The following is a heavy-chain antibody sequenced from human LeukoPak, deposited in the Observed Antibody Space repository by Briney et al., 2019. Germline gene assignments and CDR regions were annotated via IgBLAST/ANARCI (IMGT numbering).Heavy chain of an antibody. CDR2: IKQDGSEK. D-gene: IGHD1-26*01. J-gene: IGHJ4*02. CDR1: GFTFSSYW. CDR3: ARTEIVGATNFDY. Sequence: GGSLRLSCAASGFTFSSYWMSWVRQAPGKGLEWVANIKQDGSEKYHVDSVKGRFTISRGNAKNSLYLQMNSLRAEDTAVYYCARTEIVGATNFDYWGQGTLVTVSS. V-gene: IGHV3-7*01.